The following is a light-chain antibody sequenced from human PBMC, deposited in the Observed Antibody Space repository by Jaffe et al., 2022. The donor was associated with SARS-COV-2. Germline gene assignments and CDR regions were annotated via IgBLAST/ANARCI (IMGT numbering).Light chain of an antibody. CDR3: HQYNDWPQT. V-gene: IGKV3-15*01. J-gene: IGKJ1*01. CDR2: GAS. CDR1: QSVNSH. Sequence: IVMTQSPATLSVSPGERATLSCRASQSVNSHLAWYHQKPGRAPRLLIYGASTRATGIPARFSGSGSGTEFTLTISSLQPEDFAVYYCHQYNDWPQTFGQGTKVEI.